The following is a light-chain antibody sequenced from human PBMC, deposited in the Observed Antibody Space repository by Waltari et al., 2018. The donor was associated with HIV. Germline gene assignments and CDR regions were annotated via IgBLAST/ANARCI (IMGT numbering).Light chain of an antibody. Sequence: QSALTQPASVSGSPGQSITISCTGTSSDVGSYNLVSCYQHHPHKAPQVVIYEVTKRPSGVSNRFSGSKSGNTASLTISGLQAEDESDYYCCSYAGSRGVVFGGGTKLTVL. V-gene: IGLV2-23*02. CDR3: CSYAGSRGVV. CDR2: EVT. J-gene: IGLJ2*01. CDR1: SSDVGSYNL.